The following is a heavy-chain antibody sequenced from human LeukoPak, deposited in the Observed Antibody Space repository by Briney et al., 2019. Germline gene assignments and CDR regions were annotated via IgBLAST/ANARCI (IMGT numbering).Heavy chain of an antibody. CDR2: MNPNSGNT. CDR3: ARGIAAAGGPDY. J-gene: IGHJ4*02. D-gene: IGHD6-13*01. Sequence: ASVKVSCKASGYTFTSYDINWVRQATGQGLEWMGWMNPNSGNTGYAQKFQGRVTMTRNTSISTAYMELSSLRSEDTAVYYCARGIAAAGGPDYWCQGTLVTVSS. CDR1: GYTFTSYD. V-gene: IGHV1-8*01.